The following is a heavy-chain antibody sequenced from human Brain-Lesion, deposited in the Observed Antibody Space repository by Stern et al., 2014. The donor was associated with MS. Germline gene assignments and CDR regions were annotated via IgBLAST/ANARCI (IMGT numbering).Heavy chain of an antibody. J-gene: IGHJ4*02. CDR2: IFPRDSNT. V-gene: IGHV5-51*03. Sequence: VQLGQSGAEVKKPGESLKISCEASGYLFDDYWIGWVRQMSGRGLELVAIIFPRDSNTRYSPSVQGQVPISADKSISPAYLQWGSLKASDPAIYYCARSPATPSGYDRFDYWGQGALVTVSS. CDR3: ARSPATPSGYDRFDY. CDR1: GYLFDDYW. D-gene: IGHD5-12*01.